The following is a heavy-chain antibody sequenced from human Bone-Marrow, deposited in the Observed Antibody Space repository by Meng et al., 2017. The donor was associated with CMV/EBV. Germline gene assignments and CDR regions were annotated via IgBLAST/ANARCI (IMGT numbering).Heavy chain of an antibody. Sequence: SETLSLTCAVYGGSFSGYYWSWIRQPPGKGLEWIGEINHSGSTNYNPSLKSRVTISVDTSKNQFSLKLSSVTAADTVVYYCARGKLRWYNTPTGAFDIWGQGTMVTASS. CDR1: GGSFSGYY. V-gene: IGHV4-34*01. CDR2: INHSGST. CDR3: ARGKLRWYNTPTGAFDI. J-gene: IGHJ3*02. D-gene: IGHD4-23*01.